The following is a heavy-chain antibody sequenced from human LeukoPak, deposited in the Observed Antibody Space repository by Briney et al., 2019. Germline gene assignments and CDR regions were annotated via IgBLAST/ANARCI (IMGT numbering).Heavy chain of an antibody. CDR3: ARKGGLFDY. CDR1: GGSTRYYY. CDR2: IYYNGTT. J-gene: IGHJ4*02. Sequence: SETLSLTCTVSGGSTRYYYWSWIRQSPGKGLEWIGYIYYNGTTNYDPSLKSRVTISVDMSKNQFSLKMSSVTAADTAVYYCARKGGLFDYWGQGRLVTVSS. V-gene: IGHV4-59*01. D-gene: IGHD2-15*01.